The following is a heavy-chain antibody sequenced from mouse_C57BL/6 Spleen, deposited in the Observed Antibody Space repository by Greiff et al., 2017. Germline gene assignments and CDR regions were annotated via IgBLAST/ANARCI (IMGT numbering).Heavy chain of an antibody. CDR3: ATDGYHSYWYFDV. CDR2: ISSGSSTI. V-gene: IGHV5-17*01. CDR1: GFTFSDYG. D-gene: IGHD2-3*01. J-gene: IGHJ1*03. Sequence: EVNVVESGGGLVKPGGSLKLSCAASGFTFSDYGMHWVRQAPEKGLEWVAYISSGSSTIYYADTVKGRFTISRDNAKNTLFLQMTSLRSEDTAMYYCATDGYHSYWYFDVWGTGTTVTVSS.